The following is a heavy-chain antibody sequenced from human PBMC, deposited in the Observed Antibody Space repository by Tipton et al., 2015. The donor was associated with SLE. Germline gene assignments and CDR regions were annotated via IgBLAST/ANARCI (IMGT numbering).Heavy chain of an antibody. V-gene: IGHV4-34*01. CDR3: AGAVEAAGSLRDY. CDR1: GRSLSGYY. Sequence: TLSLTCALYGRSLSGYYWTWFRQPPGKGLEWLGEINHSADTTFNPSLKSRVTISVDTSKNQFSLNLKSVTAADTAVYYCAGAVEAAGSLRDYWGQGTLVTVSS. J-gene: IGHJ4*02. CDR2: INHSADT. D-gene: IGHD6-25*01.